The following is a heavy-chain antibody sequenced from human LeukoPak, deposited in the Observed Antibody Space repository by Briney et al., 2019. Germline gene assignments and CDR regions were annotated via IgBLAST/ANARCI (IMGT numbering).Heavy chain of an antibody. CDR2: INPSGGST. V-gene: IGHV1-46*01. Sequence: ASVKVSCKASGYAFTSYYMHWVRQAPGQGLEWMGIINPSGGSTSYAQKFQGRVTMTRDTSTSTVYMELSSLRSEDTAVYYCARHGGISIFGVAQPGGAFDIWGQGTTVTVSS. CDR3: ARHGGISIFGVAQPGGAFDI. CDR1: GYAFTSYY. J-gene: IGHJ3*02. D-gene: IGHD3-3*01.